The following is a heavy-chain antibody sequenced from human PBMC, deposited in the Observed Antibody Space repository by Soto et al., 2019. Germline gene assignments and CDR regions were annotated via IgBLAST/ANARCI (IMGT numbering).Heavy chain of an antibody. CDR3: ARVTRITMVRGVNGY. CDR1: GYTFTSYG. Sequence: ASVKVSCKASGYTFTSYGIRWVRQAPGQGLEWMAWISAYNGNTNYAQKLQGRVTMTTDTSTSTAYMELRSLRSDDTAVYFCARVTRITMVRGVNGYWGQGSLVTVSS. V-gene: IGHV1-18*01. J-gene: IGHJ4*02. D-gene: IGHD3-10*01. CDR2: ISAYNGNT.